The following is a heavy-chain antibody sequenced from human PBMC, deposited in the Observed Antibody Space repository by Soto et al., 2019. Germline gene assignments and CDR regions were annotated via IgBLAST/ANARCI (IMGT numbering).Heavy chain of an antibody. D-gene: IGHD2-2*01. CDR3: ARVPSSPYCSSTSCYRRYYYYGMDV. CDR1: GGSISSSNW. V-gene: IGHV4-4*02. Sequence: PSETLSLTCAVSGGSISSSNWWSWVRQPPGKGLEWIGEIYHSGSTNYNPSLKSRVTISVDKSKNQFSLKLSSVTAADTAVYYCARVPSSPYCSSTSCYRRYYYYGMDVWGQGTTVTVSS. CDR2: IYHSGST. J-gene: IGHJ6*02.